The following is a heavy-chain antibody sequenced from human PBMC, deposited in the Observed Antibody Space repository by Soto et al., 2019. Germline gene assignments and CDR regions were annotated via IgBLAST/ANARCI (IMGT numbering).Heavy chain of an antibody. D-gene: IGHD3-10*01. CDR2: INHSGSA. Sequence: PSETLSLTCAVYGGSFSDYSWTWIRQPPGKALEWIGQINHSGSANYNPSLRSRVIISIGTPKNQFSLELTSVTAADTAVYYCARGLFSGDPYSGGWYYFDSWGQGTLVTVSS. J-gene: IGHJ4*02. V-gene: IGHV4-34*01. CDR1: GGSFSDYS. CDR3: ARGLFSGDPYSGGWYYFDS.